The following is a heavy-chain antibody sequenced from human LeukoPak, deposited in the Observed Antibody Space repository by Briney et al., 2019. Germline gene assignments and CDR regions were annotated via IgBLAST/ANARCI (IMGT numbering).Heavy chain of an antibody. J-gene: IGHJ4*02. D-gene: IGHD1-26*01. V-gene: IGHV1-46*01. CDR3: ARGLGASPYCFDY. CDR2: INPSGGST. Sequence: EASVKVSCKASGHTFISYYMHWVRQAPGQGLEWMGIINPSGGSTSYAQKFQGRVAMTRDTSTRTVNMELSSLRSEDTAVYYCARGLGASPYCFDYWGWGTLVIVSA. CDR1: GHTFISYY.